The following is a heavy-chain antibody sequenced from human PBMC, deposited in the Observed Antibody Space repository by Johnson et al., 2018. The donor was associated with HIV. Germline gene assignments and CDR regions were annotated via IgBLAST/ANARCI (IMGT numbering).Heavy chain of an antibody. CDR2: ISNDGSNK. J-gene: IGHJ3*02. Sequence: QVQLVESGGGVVQPGRSLRVSCAASGFTFSTYAMHWVRQAPGKGLEWVAVISNDGSNKYYAQSVKGRFTISRDNSKNTLYLQMNSLRAEDTAVYYCAKGVITMIVVATDAFDIWGQGTMVTVSS. V-gene: IGHV3-30*04. CDR3: AKGVITMIVVATDAFDI. CDR1: GFTFSTYA. D-gene: IGHD3-22*01.